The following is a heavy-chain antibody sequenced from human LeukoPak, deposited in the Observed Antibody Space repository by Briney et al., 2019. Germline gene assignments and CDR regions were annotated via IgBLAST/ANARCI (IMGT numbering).Heavy chain of an antibody. J-gene: IGHJ4*02. V-gene: IGHV1-46*01. D-gene: IGHD4-17*01. CDR3: ARAAMTTVTLMVW. Sequence: VASVKVSCKASGYTFTSYYMHWVRQAPGQGLEWMGIINPSGGSASYAQKFQGRVTMTRDTSTSTVYMELSSLRSEDTAVYYCARAAMTTVTLMVWWGQGTLVTVSS. CDR1: GYTFTSYY. CDR2: INPSGGSA.